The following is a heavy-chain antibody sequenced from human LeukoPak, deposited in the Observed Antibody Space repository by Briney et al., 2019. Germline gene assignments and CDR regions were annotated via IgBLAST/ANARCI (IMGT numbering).Heavy chain of an antibody. D-gene: IGHD5/OR15-5a*01. CDR2: ISGSGSNT. Sequence: GGSLRLSCAASGFAFSTYAMSWVRQAPGKGLEWVSSISGSGSNTYYADSVKGRFTISRDSSKNTLYLQMNSLRAEDTAVYYCAKSLMVSTRIHSIDPRGQGTLVTVSS. CDR1: GFAFSTYA. J-gene: IGHJ4*02. V-gene: IGHV3-23*01. CDR3: AKSLMVSTRIHSIDP.